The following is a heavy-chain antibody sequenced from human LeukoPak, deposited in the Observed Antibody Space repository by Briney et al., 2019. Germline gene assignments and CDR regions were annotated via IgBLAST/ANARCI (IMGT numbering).Heavy chain of an antibody. J-gene: IGHJ5*02. V-gene: IGHV4-39*01. CDR3: ARHTIVVVPAAIGARWFDP. Sequence: SETLSLTCTVSGGSISSSSYYWGWLRQPPGKGLEWIGSIYYSGSTYYNPSLKSRVTISVDTSKNQFSLKLSSVTAAATALYFCARHTIVVVPAAIGARWFDPWGQGTLVTVSS. D-gene: IGHD2-2*02. CDR1: GGSISSSSYY. CDR2: IYYSGST.